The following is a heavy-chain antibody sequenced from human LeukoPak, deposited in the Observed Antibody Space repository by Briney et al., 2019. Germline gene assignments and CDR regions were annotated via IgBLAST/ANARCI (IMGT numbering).Heavy chain of an antibody. Sequence: GASVKVSCKASGYTFTGYYIHWVRQAPGQGLEWMGWISAYNGNTNYAQKLQGRVTMTTDTSTSTAYMELRSLRSDDTAVYYCARSVGKQQLVPRDYYYYYMDVWGKGTTVTVSS. J-gene: IGHJ6*03. D-gene: IGHD6-13*01. CDR1: GYTFTGYY. CDR3: ARSVGKQQLVPRDYYYYYMDV. CDR2: ISAYNGNT. V-gene: IGHV1-18*04.